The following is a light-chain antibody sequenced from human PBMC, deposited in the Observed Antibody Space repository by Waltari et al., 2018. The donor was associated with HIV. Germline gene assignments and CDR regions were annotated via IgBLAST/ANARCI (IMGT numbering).Light chain of an antibody. CDR2: WSS. CDR1: QSLFYTSDNKNF. Sequence: DVVMTQSPDSLAVSLGERATLNCKSNQSLFYTSDNKNFLAWYQQKAGQRPRLLIYWSSTRASGVPDRFSGSGSETDFTLTITSLQAEDVAIYFCQQYFSVPYTFGPGTKLEIK. J-gene: IGKJ2*01. CDR3: QQYFSVPYT. V-gene: IGKV4-1*01.